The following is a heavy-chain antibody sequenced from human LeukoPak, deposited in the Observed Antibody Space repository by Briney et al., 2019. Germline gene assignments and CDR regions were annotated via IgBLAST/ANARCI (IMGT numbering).Heavy chain of an antibody. CDR1: GFIFSDYY. CDR3: ARTAAAGGD. J-gene: IGHJ4*02. V-gene: IGHV3-11*01. D-gene: IGHD6-25*01. CDR2: ISTTGYTT. Sequence: GGSLRLSRAASGFIFSDYYMSWIRQAPGKGLEWVSYISTTGYTTYYADSVKGRFTISRDNAKNSLYLQMNSLSAEDTAVYYCARTAAAGGDWGQGSLVTVSS.